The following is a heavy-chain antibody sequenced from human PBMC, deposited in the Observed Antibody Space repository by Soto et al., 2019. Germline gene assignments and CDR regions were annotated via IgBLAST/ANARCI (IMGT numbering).Heavy chain of an antibody. CDR2: ISHSGKT. J-gene: IGHJ4*02. V-gene: IGHV4-31*03. CDR1: GGSINMGGYY. D-gene: IGHD2-21*01. Sequence: QVQLQESGPGLVKPSQTLSLTCTVSGGSINMGGYYWSWIRQHPGKGLAWIGYISHSGKTYYNSSLKSRVTISIDTSQKQFSLKLTSVTAADTAVYYCAREVVVGGSCYQFDSWGQGTLVTVSS. CDR3: AREVVVGGSCYQFDS.